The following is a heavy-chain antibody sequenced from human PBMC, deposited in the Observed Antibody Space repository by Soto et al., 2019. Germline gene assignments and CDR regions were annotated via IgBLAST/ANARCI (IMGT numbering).Heavy chain of an antibody. D-gene: IGHD5-18*01. CDR2: IYSAGST. J-gene: IGHJ3*02. CDR3: PSDQQLWSDDTFVM. Sequence: GGSLRLSHAASGSTVSVNYMNWVRQAPGKGLEWVSVIYSAGSTYYADSVKGRFNISIDNSKNTLYLHMNTLRAEDTALYDCPSDQQLWSDDTFVMWRLGTMVTVSS. V-gene: IGHV3-53*01. CDR1: GSTVSVNY.